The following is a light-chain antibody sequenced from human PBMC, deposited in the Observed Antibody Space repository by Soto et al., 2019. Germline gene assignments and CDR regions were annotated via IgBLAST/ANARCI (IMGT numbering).Light chain of an antibody. CDR3: QQYGSSPLT. Sequence: EIVLTQSPVTLCLSPGERATLSCGASQSVSSSSLAWYQQKPGLAPRLLVYDASSRATGIPDRFSGSGSGTDFTLTISRLEPEDFAVYYCQQYGSSPLTFGGGNKVDIK. CDR2: DAS. J-gene: IGKJ4*01. V-gene: IGKV3D-20*01. CDR1: QSVSSSS.